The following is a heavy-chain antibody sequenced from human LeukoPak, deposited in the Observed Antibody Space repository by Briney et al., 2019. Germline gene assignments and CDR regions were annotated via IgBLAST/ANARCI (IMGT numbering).Heavy chain of an antibody. V-gene: IGHV4-30-4*08. J-gene: IGHJ3*02. CDR2: IYYSGST. CDR1: GGSISSGGYY. D-gene: IGHD3-9*01. CDR3: AAQSPYYDILTGYYNVNGAFDI. Sequence: SQTLSLTCTVSGGSISSGGYYWSWIRQHPGKGLEWIGYIYYSGSTYYNPSLKSRVTISVDTSKNQFSLKLSSVTAADTAVYYCAAQSPYYDILTGYYNVNGAFDIWGQGTMVTVSS.